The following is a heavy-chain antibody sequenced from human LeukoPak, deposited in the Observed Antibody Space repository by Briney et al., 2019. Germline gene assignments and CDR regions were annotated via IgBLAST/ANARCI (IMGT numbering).Heavy chain of an antibody. CDR3: ARGVEPLAANTLAY. V-gene: IGHV3-53*01. Sequence: GGSLRLSCAASGFTVITNDMTWVRQAPGKGLKWVSVLYSDGNTKYADSVQGRFTISRDNSQNTLYLEMNSLSPDDTAVYYCARGVEPLAANTLAYWGQGTLVTVSS. D-gene: IGHD1-14*01. CDR2: LYSDGNT. CDR1: GFTVITND. J-gene: IGHJ4*02.